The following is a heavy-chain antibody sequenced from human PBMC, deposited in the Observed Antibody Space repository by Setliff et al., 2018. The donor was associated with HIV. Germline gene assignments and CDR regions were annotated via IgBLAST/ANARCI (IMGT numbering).Heavy chain of an antibody. Sequence: GASVKVSCKASGYTFTSYGISWVRQAPGQGLEWMGWISGYNGNTNYAQKLQGRVTMTTDTSTSTAYMELRSLRSDDTAVYYCATQLRRGYSYGSLFDYWGQGTLVTVSS. D-gene: IGHD5-18*01. V-gene: IGHV1-18*01. CDR3: ATQLRRGYSYGSLFDY. CDR2: ISGYNGNT. CDR1: GYTFTSYG. J-gene: IGHJ4*02.